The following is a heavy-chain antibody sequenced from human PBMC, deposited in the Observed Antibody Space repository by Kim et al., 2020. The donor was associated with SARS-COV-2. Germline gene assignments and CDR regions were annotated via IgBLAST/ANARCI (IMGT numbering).Heavy chain of an antibody. Sequence: SVKGRVTVSIDNSKNTRYLQMTSLRAEDTAVYYCARDRRRGGSYCSLDYWGQGTLVTVSS. CDR3: ARDRRRGGSYCSLDY. J-gene: IGHJ4*02. V-gene: IGHV3-30*07. D-gene: IGHD1-26*01.